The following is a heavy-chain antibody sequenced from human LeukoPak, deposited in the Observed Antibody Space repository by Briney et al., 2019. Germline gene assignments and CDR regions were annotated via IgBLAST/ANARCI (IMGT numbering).Heavy chain of an antibody. CDR2: ISYDGSNK. CDR1: GFTFSSYA. Sequence: GRSLRLSCAASGFTFSSYAMHWVRQAPGKGLEWVAVISYDGSNKYYADSVKSRFTISRDNSKNTLYLQMNSLRAEDTAVYYCARVRVVVVAATPGPLDYWGQGTLVTVSS. J-gene: IGHJ4*02. V-gene: IGHV3-30-3*01. D-gene: IGHD2-15*01. CDR3: ARVRVVVVAATPGPLDY.